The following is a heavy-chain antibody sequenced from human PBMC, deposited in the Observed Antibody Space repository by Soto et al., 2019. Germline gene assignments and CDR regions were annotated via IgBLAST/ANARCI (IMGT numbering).Heavy chain of an antibody. CDR3: ARGFAVTETFDY. J-gene: IGHJ4*02. Sequence: SETLSLTCTVSGGSISSGGYYWSWIRQHPGKGLEWIGYIYYSGSTYYNPSLKSRVTISVDTSKNQFSLKLSSVTAADTAMYYCARGFAVTETFDYWGQGTLVTVSS. D-gene: IGHD4-4*01. V-gene: IGHV4-31*03. CDR1: GGSISSGGYY. CDR2: IYYSGST.